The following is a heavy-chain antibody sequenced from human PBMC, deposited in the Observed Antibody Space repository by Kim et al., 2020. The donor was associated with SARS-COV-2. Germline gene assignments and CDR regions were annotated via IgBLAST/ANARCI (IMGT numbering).Heavy chain of an antibody. CDR3: ARRSFDY. V-gene: IGHV1-18*01. CDR2: YNGNT. Sequence: YNGNTNYAQKLQGRVTMTTDTSTSTAYMGLRGLRVDDTAVYYCARRSFDYWGQGTLVTVSS. J-gene: IGHJ4*02.